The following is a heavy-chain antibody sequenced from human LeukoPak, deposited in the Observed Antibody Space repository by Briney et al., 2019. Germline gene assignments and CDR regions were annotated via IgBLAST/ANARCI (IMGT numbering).Heavy chain of an antibody. CDR3: AREVGPYDSSGYYPFDY. CDR2: IIPILGIA. J-gene: IGHJ4*02. Sequence: GASVKVSCKASGGTFSSYAISWVRQAPGQGLEWMGRIIPILGIANYAQKFQGRVTITAGKSTSTAYMELSSLRSEDTAVYYCAREVGPYDSSGYYPFDYWGQGTLVTVSS. D-gene: IGHD3-22*01. CDR1: GGTFSSYA. V-gene: IGHV1-69*04.